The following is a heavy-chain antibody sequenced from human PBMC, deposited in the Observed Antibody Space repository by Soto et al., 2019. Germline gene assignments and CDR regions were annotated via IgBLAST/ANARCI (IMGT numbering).Heavy chain of an antibody. CDR1: GYTFSSYT. V-gene: IGHV1-69*04. J-gene: IGHJ3*02. D-gene: IGHD5-12*01. Sequence: SVKVSCKASGYTFSSYTISWVRQAPGQGLEWMGRIIPILGIANYAQKFQGRVTITADKSTSTAYMELSSLRSEDTAVYYCAREYSGYDYAFDIWGQGTMVTVSS. CDR3: AREYSGYDYAFDI. CDR2: IIPILGIA.